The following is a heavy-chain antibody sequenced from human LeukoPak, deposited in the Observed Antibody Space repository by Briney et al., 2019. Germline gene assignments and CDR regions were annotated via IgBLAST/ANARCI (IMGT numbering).Heavy chain of an antibody. V-gene: IGHV3-23*01. Sequence: GGSLRLSCAASGFTFSSYAMSWVRQAPGKGLEWVSAISGSGGSTYYADSVKGRFTISRDNAKNSLYLQMNSLRAEDTAAYYCAGSEARYYYDSSGYFFDYWGQGTLVTVSS. J-gene: IGHJ4*02. CDR2: ISGSGGST. CDR3: AGSEARYYYDSSGYFFDY. D-gene: IGHD3-22*01. CDR1: GFTFSSYA.